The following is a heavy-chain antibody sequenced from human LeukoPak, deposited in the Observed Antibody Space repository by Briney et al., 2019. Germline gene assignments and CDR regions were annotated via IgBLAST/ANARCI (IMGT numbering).Heavy chain of an antibody. Sequence: SETLSLTCTVSGVSINTSYWDWVRQPPGRALEWIGYISDGGRSNSKSSLQSRVTISADSSKNQLSLQLRSVTVEDTAVYYCARPQWNNPKRFWYFDYWGRGALVTVSS. V-gene: IGHV4-59*01. J-gene: IGHJ2*01. CDR2: ISDGGRS. CDR3: ARPQWNNPKRFWYFDY. D-gene: IGHD1/OR15-1a*01. CDR1: GVSINTSY.